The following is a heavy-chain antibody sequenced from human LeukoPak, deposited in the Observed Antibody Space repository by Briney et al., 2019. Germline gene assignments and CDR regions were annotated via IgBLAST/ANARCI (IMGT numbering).Heavy chain of an antibody. CDR3: AREGVAGTGLDY. CDR2: INPSGGT. CDR1: GYTFSIYN. Sequence: ASVKVSCKASGYTFSIYNMHWVRQAPGQGLERMGIINPSGGTSYAQKLQGRIIMTRDTSTVYMELSSLRSEDTAVYYCAREGVAGTGLDYWGQGTLVTVSS. D-gene: IGHD6-13*01. V-gene: IGHV1-46*01. J-gene: IGHJ4*02.